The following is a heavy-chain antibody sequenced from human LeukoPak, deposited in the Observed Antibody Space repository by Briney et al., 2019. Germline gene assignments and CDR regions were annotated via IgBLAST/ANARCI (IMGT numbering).Heavy chain of an antibody. Sequence: SETLSLTCAVSGGSITSNNWWSWVRQPPGKGLEWVGEIYHSGSTNYNPSLKSRVTISVDTSKNQFSLKLSSVTAADTAVYYCARVYYYDSSGYYGPMDVWGQGTTVTVSS. J-gene: IGHJ6*02. CDR3: ARVYYYDSSGYYGPMDV. V-gene: IGHV4-4*02. D-gene: IGHD3-22*01. CDR1: GGSITSNNW. CDR2: IYHSGST.